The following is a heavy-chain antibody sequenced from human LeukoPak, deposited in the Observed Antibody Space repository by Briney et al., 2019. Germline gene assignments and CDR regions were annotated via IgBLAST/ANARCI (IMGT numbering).Heavy chain of an antibody. CDR2: MNPNSGNT. J-gene: IGHJ4*02. CDR1: GYTFTSYD. V-gene: IGHV1-8*02. Sequence: ASVKVSCKASGYTFTSYDINWVRQATGQGLEWMGWMNPNSGNTNYAQKFQGRITMTTETSTSTAYMELRSLRSDDTAVYYCARSDISIVRGAMVWGQGTLVIVSS. D-gene: IGHD3-10*01. CDR3: ARSDISIVRGAMV.